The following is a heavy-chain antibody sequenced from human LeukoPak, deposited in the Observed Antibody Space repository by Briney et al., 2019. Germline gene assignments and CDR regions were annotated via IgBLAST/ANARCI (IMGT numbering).Heavy chain of an antibody. CDR1: GFTFTSYW. V-gene: IGHV3-7*01. CDR2: MKQDGSET. D-gene: IGHD6-6*01. CDR3: SNGIYSSSY. Sequence: GGSLRLSCAASGFTFTSYWMAWVRQGPGKGLEWLANMKQDGSETYYVDSVRGRFTVSRDNAKNSLYLQMNSLRAEDTAVYYCSNGIYSSSYWGQGTLVTVSS. J-gene: IGHJ4*02.